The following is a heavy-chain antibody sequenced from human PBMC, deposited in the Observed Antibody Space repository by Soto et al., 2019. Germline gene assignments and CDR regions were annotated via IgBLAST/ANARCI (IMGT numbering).Heavy chain of an antibody. J-gene: IGHJ5*02. CDR1: GCSFSSYR. V-gene: IGHV3-21*04. CDR3: ARVYYYDSSGYINWFDP. Sequence: LGLWCAGSGCSFSSYRMNWVRQDPGKGMEWVSSISSSSSYTNYGDSVKGRFTISRDNAKNSLYLQMNSLRAEDTAVYYCARVYYYDSSGYINWFDPWGQGTLVTVSS. D-gene: IGHD3-22*01. CDR2: ISSSSSYT.